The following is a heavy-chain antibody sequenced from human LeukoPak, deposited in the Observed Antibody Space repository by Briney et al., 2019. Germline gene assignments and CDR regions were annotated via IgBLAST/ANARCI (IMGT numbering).Heavy chain of an antibody. CDR1: GFTFSSYG. Sequence: PGGSLRPSCAASGFTFSSYGMHWVRQAPGKGLEWVAVIWYDGSNKYYADSVKGRFTISRDNSKNTLYLQMNSLRAEDTAVYYCARDREGYYDSSGYTIGLDYWGQGTLSPSPQ. CDR3: ARDREGYYDSSGYTIGLDY. CDR2: IWYDGSNK. D-gene: IGHD3-22*01. J-gene: IGHJ4*02. V-gene: IGHV3-33*01.